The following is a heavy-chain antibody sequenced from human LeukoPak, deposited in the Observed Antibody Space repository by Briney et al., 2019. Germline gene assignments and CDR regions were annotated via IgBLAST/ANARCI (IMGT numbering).Heavy chain of an antibody. J-gene: IGHJ4*02. CDR3: AKDRHKTYYYGSGSRPIDY. Sequence: PGGSLRLSCAAPGFTFSSYAMSWVRQAPGKGLEWVSAISGSGGSTYYADSVKGRFTISRDNSKNTLYLQMNSLRAEDTAVYYCAKDRHKTYYYGSGSRPIDYWGQGTLVTVSS. V-gene: IGHV3-23*01. CDR1: GFTFSSYA. D-gene: IGHD3-10*01. CDR2: ISGSGGST.